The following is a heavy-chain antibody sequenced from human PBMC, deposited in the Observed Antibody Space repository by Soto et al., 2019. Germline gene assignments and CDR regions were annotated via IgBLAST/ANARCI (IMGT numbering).Heavy chain of an antibody. CDR2: IYYSGST. J-gene: IGHJ4*02. V-gene: IGHV4-39*01. Sequence: PSETLSLTCTVSGGSISSSSYYWGWIRQPPGKGLEGIGSIYYSGSTYYNPSLKSRVTISVDTSENQFSLKLSSVTAADTAVYYCARLSLIQLWLYYFDYWGQGTLVTVSS. D-gene: IGHD5-18*01. CDR3: ARLSLIQLWLYYFDY. CDR1: GGSISSSSYY.